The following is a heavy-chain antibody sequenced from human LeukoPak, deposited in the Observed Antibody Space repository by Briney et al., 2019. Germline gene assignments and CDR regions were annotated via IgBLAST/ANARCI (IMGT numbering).Heavy chain of an antibody. V-gene: IGHV3-48*01. J-gene: IGHJ4*02. D-gene: IGHD6-13*01. CDR3: ARDLMGIAYRGAFYY. CDR2: ISSSSSTI. Sequence: GGSLRLSCVVSGFTFSSYSVNWVRQSPGKGLEWVSYISSSSSTIYYADSVKGRFTISRDNAKNSLYLQMNSLRAEDTAVYYCARDLMGIAYRGAFYYWGQGTLVTVSS. CDR1: GFTFSSYS.